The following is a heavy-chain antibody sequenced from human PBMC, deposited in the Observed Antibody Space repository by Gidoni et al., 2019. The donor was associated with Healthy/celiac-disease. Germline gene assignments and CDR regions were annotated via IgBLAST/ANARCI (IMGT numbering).Heavy chain of an antibody. CDR1: GGSISSSSYY. CDR2: IYYSGST. J-gene: IGHJ4*02. Sequence: QLQLQESGPGLVKPSETLSLTCTVSGGSISSSSYYWGWIRQPPGKGLAWIGSIYYSGSTYYNPSLKSRVTISVDTSKNQFSLKLSSVTAADTAVYYCARQGQDSSGYSDVWNWGQGTLVTVSS. CDR3: ARQGQDSSGYSDVWN. V-gene: IGHV4-39*01. D-gene: IGHD3-22*01.